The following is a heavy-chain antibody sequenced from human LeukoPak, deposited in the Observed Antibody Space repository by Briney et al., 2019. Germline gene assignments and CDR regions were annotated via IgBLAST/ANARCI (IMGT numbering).Heavy chain of an antibody. J-gene: IGHJ5*02. CDR1: GGTFSSYA. V-gene: IGHV1-69*13. D-gene: IGHD2-2*01. Sequence: SVKVSCKASGGTFSSYAISWVRQAPGQGLEWMGGIIPIFGTANYAQKFQGRVTITADESTSTAYMELSSLRSEDTAVYYCATGHCSSTSCSPGMFVQPWGQGTLVTVSS. CDR3: ATGHCSSTSCSPGMFVQP. CDR2: IIPIFGTA.